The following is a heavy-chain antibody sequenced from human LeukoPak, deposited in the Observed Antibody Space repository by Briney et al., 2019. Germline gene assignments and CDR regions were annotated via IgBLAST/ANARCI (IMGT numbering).Heavy chain of an antibody. J-gene: IGHJ4*02. Sequence: GGSLRLSCAASGFTFSSYAMSWVRQAPGKGLEWVSAISGSGGSTYYADSVKGRFTISRDNSKNTLYLQMNSLRAEDTAVYYCAKDSPPPPHKEKRGYCSGGSCQVASTRVFDYWGQGTLVTVSS. CDR1: GFTFSSYA. CDR2: ISGSGGST. CDR3: AKDSPPPPHKEKRGYCSGGSCQVASTRVFDY. V-gene: IGHV3-23*01. D-gene: IGHD2-15*01.